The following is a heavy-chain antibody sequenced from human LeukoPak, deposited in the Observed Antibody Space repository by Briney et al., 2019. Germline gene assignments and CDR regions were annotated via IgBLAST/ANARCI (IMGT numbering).Heavy chain of an antibody. CDR3: ARGRVSSSSWSSTYYYYFYMDV. CDR2: INHSGST. V-gene: IGHV4-34*01. Sequence: SETLSLTCAVYGGSFSGYYWSWIRQPPGKGLEWIGEINHSGSTNYNPSLKSRVTISVDTSKNQFSLKLSSVTAADTAVYFCARGRVSSSSWSSTYYYYFYMDVWGKGTAVTVSS. D-gene: IGHD6-13*01. CDR1: GGSFSGYY. J-gene: IGHJ6*03.